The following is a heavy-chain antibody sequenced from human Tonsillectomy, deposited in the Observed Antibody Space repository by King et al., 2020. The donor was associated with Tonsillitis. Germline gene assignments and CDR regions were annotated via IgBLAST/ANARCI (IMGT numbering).Heavy chain of an antibody. CDR1: GFTFSPYS. CDR2: ISYDGSNK. J-gene: IGHJ6*02. CDR3: ARAESRDSGSYYLYYYYGMDV. V-gene: IGHV3-30*09. D-gene: IGHD3-10*01. Sequence: VQLVESGGGVVQPGRSLRLSCAASGFTFSPYSMHWVRQAPGKGLEWVAIISYDGSNKYYADSVKGRFAISRDNSKNTLCLQMNSLRTEDTAVYYCARAESRDSGSYYLYYYYGMDVWGQGTTVTVSS.